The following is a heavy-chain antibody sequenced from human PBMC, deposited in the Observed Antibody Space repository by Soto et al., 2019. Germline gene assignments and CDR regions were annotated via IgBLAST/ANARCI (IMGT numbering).Heavy chain of an antibody. CDR2: ISAYNGNT. CDR3: ARGYGSGIYGMDV. J-gene: IGHJ6*02. D-gene: IGHD3-10*01. V-gene: IGHV1-18*01. Sequence: QVQLVQSGAEVKKPGASVKVSCKASGYTFTSYGISWVRQAPGQGRERMGWISAYNGNTNYAQKLQGRVTMTTDTATSTAYMELRSLRADDAAVYYWARGYGSGIYGMDVWCQGTTVTVSS. CDR1: GYTFTSYG.